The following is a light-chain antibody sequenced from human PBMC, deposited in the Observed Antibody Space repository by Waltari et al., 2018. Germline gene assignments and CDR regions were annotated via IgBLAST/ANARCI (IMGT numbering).Light chain of an antibody. V-gene: IGLV2-11*01. CDR3: SSYTGSYSFVI. Sequence: QSALTQPRSVSGSPGQSINISCTGTNRDVGAFNYVSWYQHHPGKAPKLIIYDVTTRPAGVPDRFSRSKSGNAASLTISGLQAEDEATYYCSSYTGSYSFVIFGGGTDMTVL. CDR2: DVT. CDR1: NRDVGAFNY. J-gene: IGLJ2*01.